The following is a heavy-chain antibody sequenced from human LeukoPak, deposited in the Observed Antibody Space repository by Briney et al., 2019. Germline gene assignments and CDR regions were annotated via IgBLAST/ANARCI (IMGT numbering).Heavy chain of an antibody. J-gene: IGHJ4*02. CDR1: GGSISSSSYY. Sequence: TLSLTCTVSGGSISSSSYYWGWIRQPPGKGLEWIGSIYYSGSTYYNPSLKSRVTISVDTSKNQFSLKLSSVTAADTAVYYCARIRYNWNGEYYFDYWSQGTLVTVSS. V-gene: IGHV4-39*07. CDR3: ARIRYNWNGEYYFDY. CDR2: IYYSGST. D-gene: IGHD1-20*01.